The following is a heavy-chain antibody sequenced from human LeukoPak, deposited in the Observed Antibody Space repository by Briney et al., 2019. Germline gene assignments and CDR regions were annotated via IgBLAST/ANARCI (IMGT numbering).Heavy chain of an antibody. CDR1: GFSFSSYS. CDR3: ARPVWELEWFDP. Sequence: GGSLKLSCAASGFSFSSYSMNWARQSPGKGLEWDSYISSSSSTISYADSVKGRFTISRDNAKNSLYLQMNSLRAEDTAVYYCARPVWELEWFDPWGQGTLVTVSS. J-gene: IGHJ5*02. CDR2: ISSSSSTI. V-gene: IGHV3-48*01. D-gene: IGHD1-26*01.